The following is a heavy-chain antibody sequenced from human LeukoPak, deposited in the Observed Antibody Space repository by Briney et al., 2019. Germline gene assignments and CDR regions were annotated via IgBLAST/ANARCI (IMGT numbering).Heavy chain of an antibody. CDR2: INHSGST. J-gene: IGHJ4*02. V-gene: IGHV4-34*01. CDR3: ARGSSGYLIN. CDR1: GGSFSGYC. Sequence: PSETLSLTCAVYGGSFSGYCWSWIRQPPGKGLEWIGEINHSGSTNYNPSLKSRVTISVDTSKNQFSLKLSSVTAADTAVYYCARGSSGYLINWGQGTLVTVSS. D-gene: IGHD3-22*01.